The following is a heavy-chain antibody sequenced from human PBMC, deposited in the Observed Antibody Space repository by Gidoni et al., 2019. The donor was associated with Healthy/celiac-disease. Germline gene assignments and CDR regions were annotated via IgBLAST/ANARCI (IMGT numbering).Heavy chain of an antibody. CDR2: IYTSGST. CDR3: ASEDSSSWYGTGWFDP. CDR1: GGSISRYY. D-gene: IGHD6-13*01. J-gene: IGHJ5*02. V-gene: IGHV4-4*07. Sequence: QVQLQESGPGLVKPSETLSLTCTVSGGSISRYYWSWIRQPAGKGLEWIGRIYTSGSTNYNPSLKSRVTMSVDTSKNQFSLKLSSVTAADTAVYYCASEDSSSWYGTGWFDPWGQGTLVTVSS.